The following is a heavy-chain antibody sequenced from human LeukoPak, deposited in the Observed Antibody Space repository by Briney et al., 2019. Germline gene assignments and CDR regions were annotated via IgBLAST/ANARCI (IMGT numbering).Heavy chain of an antibody. CDR2: ISGSGGST. CDR1: GFTFSSYA. J-gene: IGHJ4*02. D-gene: IGHD1-26*01. CDR3: AKRLPELTHFDY. V-gene: IGHV3-23*01. Sequence: GGSLRLSCAASGFTFSSYAMSWVRQAPGKGLEWVSAISGSGGSTYYADSVKGRFTISRDNSKNTLYLQMNSLRAGDTAVYDCAKRLPELTHFDYWGQGTLVTVSS.